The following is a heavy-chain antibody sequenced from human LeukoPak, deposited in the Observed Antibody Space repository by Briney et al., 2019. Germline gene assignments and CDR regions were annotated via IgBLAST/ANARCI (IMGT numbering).Heavy chain of an antibody. CDR3: ATKLYDFWSAFDI. V-gene: IGHV1-18*01. CDR1: GYTFTSYG. Sequence: ASVKVSCKASGYTFTSYGISWVRQAPGQGLEWMGWISAYNGNTNYAQKLQGSVTMTTDTSTSTAYMELRSLRSDDTAVYYCATKLYDFWSAFDIWGQGTMVTVSS. J-gene: IGHJ3*02. D-gene: IGHD3-3*01. CDR2: ISAYNGNT.